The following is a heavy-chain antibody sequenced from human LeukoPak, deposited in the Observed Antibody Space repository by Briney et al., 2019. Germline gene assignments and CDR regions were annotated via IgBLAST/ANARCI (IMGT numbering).Heavy chain of an antibody. CDR2: INSDGSST. D-gene: IGHD6-13*01. V-gene: IGHV3-74*01. J-gene: IGHJ4*02. CDR3: ARATYSSSRFDY. Sequence: GGSLRLSCAASGFTFSSYWMHWVRQAPGKGLVWVSRINSDGSSTSYADSVKGRFTISRDNAKNTLYLQMNSLRAEDTAVYYCARATYSSSRFDYWGQGTLVTVSS. CDR1: GFTFSSYW.